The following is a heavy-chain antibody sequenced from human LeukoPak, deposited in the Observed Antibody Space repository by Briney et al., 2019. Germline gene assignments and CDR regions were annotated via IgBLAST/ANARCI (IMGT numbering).Heavy chain of an antibody. CDR3: ARGPGIAVAEGWFDP. CDR1: GYTFTSYG. Sequence: ASVKVSCKASGYTFTSYGISWVRQAPGQGLEWMGWISAYNGNTNYAQKLQGRVTMTTDTSTSTAHMELRSLRSDDTAVYYCARGPGIAVAEGWFDPWGQGTLVTVSS. V-gene: IGHV1-18*01. CDR2: ISAYNGNT. D-gene: IGHD6-19*01. J-gene: IGHJ5*02.